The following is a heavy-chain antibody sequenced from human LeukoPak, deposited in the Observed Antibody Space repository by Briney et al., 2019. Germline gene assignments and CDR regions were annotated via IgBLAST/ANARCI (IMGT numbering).Heavy chain of an antibody. CDR2: IIPIFGTA. V-gene: IGHV1-69*13. Sequence: ASVKVSCKASGGTFSSYAISWVRQAPGQGLEWMGGIIPIFGTANYAQKFQGRVTITADESTSTAYMELSSLRSEDTAVYYCARDRDWNYEREYYFDYWGQGTLVTVSS. CDR1: GGTFSSYA. CDR3: ARDRDWNYEREYYFDY. J-gene: IGHJ4*02. D-gene: IGHD1-7*01.